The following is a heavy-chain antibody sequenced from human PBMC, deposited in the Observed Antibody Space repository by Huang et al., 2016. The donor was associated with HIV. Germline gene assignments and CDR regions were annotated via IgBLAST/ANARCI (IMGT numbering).Heavy chain of an antibody. J-gene: IGHJ4*02. D-gene: IGHD3-10*01. CDR2: IKSDGSST. V-gene: IGHV3-74*01. CDR1: GFTFSSYW. CDR3: ARGSRQGKYYYGSGTAY. Sequence: EVQLVESGGGLVQPGGSLRLSCAASGFTFSSYWMHWVSQVPGKGLVWVSHIKSDGSSTSYADSVKGRFTISRDNAKNTLYLQMNSLRAEDTAVYYCARGSRQGKYYYGSGTAYWGQGTLVTVSS.